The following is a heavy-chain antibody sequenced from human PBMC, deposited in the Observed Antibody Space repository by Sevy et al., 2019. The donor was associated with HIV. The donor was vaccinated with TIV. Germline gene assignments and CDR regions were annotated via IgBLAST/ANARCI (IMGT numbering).Heavy chain of an antibody. D-gene: IGHD1-26*01. CDR3: ARVRYSGSYYVYYYYYGMDV. Sequence: SETLSLTCAVYGGSFSGYYWSWIRQPPGKGLEWIGEINHSGSTNYNPSLKSRVTISVDTSKNQLSLKLSSVTAADTAVYYCARVRYSGSYYVYYYYYGMDVWGQGTTGTVSS. J-gene: IGHJ6*02. V-gene: IGHV4-34*01. CDR1: GGSFSGYY. CDR2: INHSGST.